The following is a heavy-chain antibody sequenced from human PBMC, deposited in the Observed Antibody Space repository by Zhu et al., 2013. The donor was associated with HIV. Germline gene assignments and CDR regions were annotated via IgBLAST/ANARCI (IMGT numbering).Heavy chain of an antibody. D-gene: IGHD1-7*01. CDR2: IYHSGTT. J-gene: IGHJ4*02. V-gene: IGHV4-4*02. Sequence: QVQLQESGPGLVKPSETLSLTCAVSGVSISSSYWWSWVLQPPGKGLQWIGEIYHSGTTNYNPSLESRVTISMDKSKNHLSLILTSVTAADTAVYYCARHVGVPGTRGFDYWGPGTSSPSPQ. CDR1: GVSISSSYW. CDR3: ARHVGVPGTRGFDY.